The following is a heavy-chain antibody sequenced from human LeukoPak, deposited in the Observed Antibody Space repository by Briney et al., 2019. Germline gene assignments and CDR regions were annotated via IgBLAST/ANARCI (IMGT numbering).Heavy chain of an antibody. J-gene: IGHJ4*02. V-gene: IGHV3-53*01. Sequence: GGSLRLSCAASGFTVSSNYMSWVRQAPGKGLEWVSVIYSGGSTYYADSVKGRFTISRGNSKNTLYLQMNSLRAEDTAVYYCARSLNIVATLDYWGQGTLVTVSS. CDR2: IYSGGST. CDR3: ARSLNIVATLDY. CDR1: GFTVSSNY. D-gene: IGHD5-12*01.